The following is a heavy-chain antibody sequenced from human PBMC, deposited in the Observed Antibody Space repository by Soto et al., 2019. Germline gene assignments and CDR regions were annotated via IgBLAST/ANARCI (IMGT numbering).Heavy chain of an antibody. CDR2: IFSSGTT. J-gene: IGHJ6*02. CDR3: ARWVNWVVFYGVDV. D-gene: IGHD2-8*02. CDR1: GDSISSGNKY. V-gene: IGHV4-30-4*01. Sequence: PSETLSLTCTVSGDSISSGNKYWSWIRQPPGKGLEWIGYIFSSGTTYYNPSLKSRLTMSLDTSKNQFSLKLSSVTAADTAVYYCARWVNWVVFYGVDVWGQGTTVTVSS.